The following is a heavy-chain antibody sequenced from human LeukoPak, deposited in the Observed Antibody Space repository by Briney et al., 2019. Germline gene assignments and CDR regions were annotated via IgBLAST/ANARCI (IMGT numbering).Heavy chain of an antibody. Sequence: GGSLRLSCAASGFTISSYGMHWVRQAPGKGLEWVAVIWYDGSNKYYADSVKGRFTISRDNSKNTLYLQMNSLRAEDTAVYYCARDAGRGYGYGIDYWGQGTLVTVSS. V-gene: IGHV3-33*01. CDR1: GFTISSYG. J-gene: IGHJ4*02. CDR3: ARDAGRGYGYGIDY. CDR2: IWYDGSNK. D-gene: IGHD5-18*01.